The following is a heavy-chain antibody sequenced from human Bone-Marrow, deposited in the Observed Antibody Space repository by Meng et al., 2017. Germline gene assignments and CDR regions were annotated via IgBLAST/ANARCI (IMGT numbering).Heavy chain of an antibody. J-gene: IGHJ2*01. Sequence: GGSLRLSCAASGFTVSSNYMSWVRQAPGKGLEWVSAISGSGGSTYYADSVKGRFTISRDNSKNTLYLQMNSLRAEDTAVYYCARDLNYWYFDLWGRGTLVTVSS. CDR2: ISGSGGST. CDR3: ARDLNYWYFDL. V-gene: IGHV3-23*01. CDR1: GFTVSSNY.